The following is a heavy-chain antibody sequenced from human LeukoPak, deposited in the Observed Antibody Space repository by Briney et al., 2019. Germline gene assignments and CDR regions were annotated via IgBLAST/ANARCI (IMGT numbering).Heavy chain of an antibody. CDR1: GGSISSHY. V-gene: IGHV4-59*11. D-gene: IGHD2-2*01. CDR2: IYYSGST. Sequence: PSETLSLTCTVSGGSISSHYWSWIRQPPGKGLEWIGNIYYSGSTNYNPSLKSRVTISVDTSKNQFSLKLSSVTAADTALYYCARVPGYCSRTRCYPYYMDVWGKGTTVTVSS. J-gene: IGHJ6*03. CDR3: ARVPGYCSRTRCYPYYMDV.